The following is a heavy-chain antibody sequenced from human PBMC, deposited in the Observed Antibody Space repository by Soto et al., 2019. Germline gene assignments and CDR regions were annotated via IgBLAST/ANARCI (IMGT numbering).Heavy chain of an antibody. CDR1: GYSFSIYW. D-gene: IGHD2-2*02. CDR2: IYPRDSDT. J-gene: IGHJ6*02. CDR3: ARXRLTRYCSSSSCHTMDV. V-gene: IGHV5-51*01. Sequence: PGESLKISCKGSGYSFSIYWIGWVRQMPGKGLEWMGLIYPRDSDTRYSPSFQGQVTISADKSISTAYLQWSSLKASDTAMYYCARXRLTRYCSSSSCHTMDVWGQGTTVTVSS.